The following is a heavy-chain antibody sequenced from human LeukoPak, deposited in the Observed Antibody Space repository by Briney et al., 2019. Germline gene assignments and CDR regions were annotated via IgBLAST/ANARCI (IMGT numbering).Heavy chain of an antibody. CDR1: GFTFSGSA. CDR3: TGKQDIVVDYYYYYYGMDV. Sequence: PGGSPKLSCAASGFTFSGSAMHWVRQASGKGLEWVGRIRSKANSYATAYAASVKGRVTISRDDSKNTAYLQMNSLKTEDTAVYYCTGKQDIVVDYYYYYYGMDVWGQGTTVTVSS. D-gene: IGHD2-2*01. CDR2: IRSKANSYAT. V-gene: IGHV3-73*01. J-gene: IGHJ6*02.